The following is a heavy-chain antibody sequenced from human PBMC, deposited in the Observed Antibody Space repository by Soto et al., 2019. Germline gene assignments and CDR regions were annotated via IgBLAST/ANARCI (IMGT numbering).Heavy chain of an antibody. CDR3: VSGGCSGGTCYLSIVD. Sequence: EVQLVESGGGLIQPGGSLRLSCAASGFTFSSYWMHWVRQAPGKGLVWVSRINNDGDSANYADSVKGRFTVSRDNAKNTLYLQMNSLRAEDTAVYYCVSGGCSGGTCYLSIVDWGQGTLVTVSS. V-gene: IGHV3-74*01. D-gene: IGHD2-15*01. J-gene: IGHJ4*02. CDR2: INNDGDSA. CDR1: GFTFSSYW.